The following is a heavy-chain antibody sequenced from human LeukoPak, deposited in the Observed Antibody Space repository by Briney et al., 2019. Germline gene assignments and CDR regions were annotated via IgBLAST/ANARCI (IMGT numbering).Heavy chain of an antibody. J-gene: IGHJ3*02. CDR1: GGSISSYY. CDR2: IYTSGST. V-gene: IGHV4-4*07. CDR3: ARDHMTGAFDI. Sequence: SETLPLTCTVSGGSISSYYWSWPRQPAGKGLEWIGRIYTSGSTNYNPSLKSRVTMSVDTSKDQFSLKLSSVTAADTAVYYCARDHMTGAFDIWGQGTMVTVSS.